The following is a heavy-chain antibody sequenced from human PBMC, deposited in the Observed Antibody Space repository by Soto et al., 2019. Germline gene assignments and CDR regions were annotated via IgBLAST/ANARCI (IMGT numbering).Heavy chain of an antibody. CDR1: GFAFSNYA. Sequence: VGSLRLYCAASGFAFSNYAMTWLRQAPGKGLEWVSVISGSGGSSYYADSVKGRFTISRDNSKNTLFLQMNGLRAEDTAVYYCAKVTKRAAAGRYEYYKYGMDVWGQGT. V-gene: IGHV3-23*01. CDR3: AKVTKRAAAGRYEYYKYGMDV. CDR2: ISGSGGSS. D-gene: IGHD6-13*01. J-gene: IGHJ6*02.